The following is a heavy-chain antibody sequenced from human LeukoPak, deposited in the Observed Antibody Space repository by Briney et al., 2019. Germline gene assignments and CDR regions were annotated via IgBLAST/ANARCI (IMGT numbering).Heavy chain of an antibody. D-gene: IGHD1-1*01. CDR1: GFSLSSYA. CDR2: ISSSDDGT. CDR3: AREQQGRRAAFDY. J-gene: IGHJ4*02. V-gene: IGHV3-23*01. Sequence: GGSLRLSCAASGFSLSSYAMSWVRQAPGKGLECVSAISSSDDGTYYADSVKGRFTISRDNSRNTLYLQMNSLRTEDTAVYYCAREQQGRRAAFDYWGQGTPVTVSS.